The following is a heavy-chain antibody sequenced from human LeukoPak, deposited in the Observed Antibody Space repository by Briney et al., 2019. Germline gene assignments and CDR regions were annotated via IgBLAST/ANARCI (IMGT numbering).Heavy chain of an antibody. V-gene: IGHV3-30*02. Sequence: PGGSLRLSCAASGFTFYDYGMSWVRQAPGKGLEWVAFTRYDGSNKYYADSVKGRFTISRDNSKNTLYLKMNSLRAEDTAVYYCARGNLWFGELPWDWGQGTLVTVSS. J-gene: IGHJ4*02. CDR3: ARGNLWFGELPWD. CDR2: TRYDGSNK. D-gene: IGHD3-10*01. CDR1: GFTFYDYG.